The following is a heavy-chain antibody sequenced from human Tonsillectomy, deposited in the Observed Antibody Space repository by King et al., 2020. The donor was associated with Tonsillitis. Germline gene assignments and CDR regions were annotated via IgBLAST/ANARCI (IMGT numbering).Heavy chain of an antibody. Sequence: VQLVESGGGLGKPGGSLRLSCAASGFTFRSYSMSWVRQAPGEGLEWVSSVTDSSSYINYADSVKGRFTISRDNAKNSLYLQMDSLRAEDTAVYYCARGVRGFRVEAYYFDYWGQGTLVTVSS. V-gene: IGHV3-21*01. J-gene: IGHJ4*02. CDR2: VTDSSSYI. D-gene: IGHD3-3*01. CDR1: GFTFRSYS. CDR3: ARGVRGFRVEAYYFDY.